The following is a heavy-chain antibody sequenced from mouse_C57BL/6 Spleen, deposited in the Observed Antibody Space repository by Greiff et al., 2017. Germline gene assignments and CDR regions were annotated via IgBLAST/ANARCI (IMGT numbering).Heavy chain of an antibody. Sequence: QVQLQQPGAELVKPGASVKLSCKASGYTFTSYWMHWVKQRPGQGLEWIGMIHPNSGSTNYNEKFKSKATLTVDKSSSTAYMQLSSLTSEDSAVYYCARSLITTVVGYWGQGTLVTVSA. CDR3: ARSLITTVVGY. D-gene: IGHD1-1*01. V-gene: IGHV1-64*01. CDR1: GYTFTSYW. J-gene: IGHJ3*01. CDR2: IHPNSGST.